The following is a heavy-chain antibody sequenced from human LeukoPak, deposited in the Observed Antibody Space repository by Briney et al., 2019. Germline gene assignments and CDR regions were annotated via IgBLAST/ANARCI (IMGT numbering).Heavy chain of an antibody. V-gene: IGHV3-64*01. J-gene: IGHJ4*02. CDR1: GFTFSSYA. CDR3: AKGSGYYPLNTQEDY. D-gene: IGHD3-22*01. CDR2: ISSNGGGT. Sequence: GGSLRLSCAASGFTFSSYAMHWVRRAPGKGLEYVSGISSNGGGTYYANSVKGRFIISRDNFKNTLHLQMGSLRAEDTAVYYCAKGSGYYPLNTQEDYWGQGTLVTVSS.